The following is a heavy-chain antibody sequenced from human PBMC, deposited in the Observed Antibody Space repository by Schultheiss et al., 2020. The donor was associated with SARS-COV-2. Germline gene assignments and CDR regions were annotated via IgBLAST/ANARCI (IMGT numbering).Heavy chain of an antibody. CDR1: GFTFSSYG. J-gene: IGHJ4*02. CDR3: ARDPGGIAAAGTVDY. CDR2: ISGSGGST. D-gene: IGHD6-13*01. Sequence: GGSLRLSCAASGFTFSSYGMHWVRQAPGKGLEWVSAISGSGGSTYYADSVKGRFTISRDNSKNTLYLQMNSLRAEDTAVYYCARDPGGIAAAGTVDYWGQGTLVTVSS. V-gene: IGHV3-23*01.